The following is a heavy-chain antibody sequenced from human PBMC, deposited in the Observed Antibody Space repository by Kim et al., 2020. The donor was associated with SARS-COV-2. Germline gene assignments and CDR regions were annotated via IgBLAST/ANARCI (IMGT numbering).Heavy chain of an antibody. V-gene: IGHV4-34*01. CDR3: ARGGGFIAAAGSPQFDY. Sequence: LTSRVPISVDTSKNQFSLKLSSVTAADTAVYYCARGGGFIAAAGSPQFDYWGQGTLVTVSS. D-gene: IGHD6-13*01. J-gene: IGHJ4*02.